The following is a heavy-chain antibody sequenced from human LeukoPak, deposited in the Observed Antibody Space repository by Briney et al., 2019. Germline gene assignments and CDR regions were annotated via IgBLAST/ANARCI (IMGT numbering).Heavy chain of an antibody. D-gene: IGHD2-2*01. CDR1: GGSISSYY. CDR2: IYTSGST. V-gene: IGHV4-4*07. Sequence: NASETLSLTCTVSGGSISSYYWSWIRQPAGKGLEWIGRIYTSGSTNYNPSLKSRVTMSVDTSKNQFSLKLSSVTAADTAVYYCARVNRGYCSSTSCLNWFDPWGQGTLVTVSS. CDR3: ARVNRGYCSSTSCLNWFDP. J-gene: IGHJ5*02.